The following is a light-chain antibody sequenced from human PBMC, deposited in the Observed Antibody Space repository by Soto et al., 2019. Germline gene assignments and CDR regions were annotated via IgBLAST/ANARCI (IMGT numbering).Light chain of an antibody. CDR3: QHYDGSLT. CDR2: AAS. Sequence: EIVLTQSPHTLSLSPGERASLSCRTSQTISSSYFAWYQQKPGQSPRLLVYAASIRAPGIPDRFSGSGSGADCTLTISSLEPADFAVYYCQHYDGSLTFGGGTRVEIK. V-gene: IGKV3-20*01. J-gene: IGKJ4*01. CDR1: QTISSSY.